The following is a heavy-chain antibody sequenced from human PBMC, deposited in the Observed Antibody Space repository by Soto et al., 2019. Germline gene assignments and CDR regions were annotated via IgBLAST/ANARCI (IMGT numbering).Heavy chain of an antibody. CDR2: IYYSGST. CDR1: GYSISSNYW. V-gene: IGHV4-28*01. Sequence: QVQLQESGPGLVKPSETLSLTCAVSGYSISSNYWWGGIRQPPGKGLEGIGYIYYSGSTYYNPSLKIRVTMSVDTSNNQFSLKLSSVTAVDTAVYYCATFDWYRSAYWGQGTLVTVSS. D-gene: IGHD3-9*01. J-gene: IGHJ4*02. CDR3: ATFDWYRSAY.